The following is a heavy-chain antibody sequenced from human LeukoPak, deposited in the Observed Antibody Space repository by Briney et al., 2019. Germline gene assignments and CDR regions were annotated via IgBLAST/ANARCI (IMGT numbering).Heavy chain of an antibody. D-gene: IGHD1-26*01. CDR3: ARYRRSIVGATHFDY. Sequence: ASVKVSCKASGYTFTSYGISWVRQAPGQGLEWMGWISAYNGNTNYAQKLQGRVTMTTDTSTSTAYMELRSLRSDDTAVYYCARYRRSIVGATHFDYWGQGTLVTVSS. J-gene: IGHJ4*02. CDR2: ISAYNGNT. V-gene: IGHV1-18*01. CDR1: GYTFTSYG.